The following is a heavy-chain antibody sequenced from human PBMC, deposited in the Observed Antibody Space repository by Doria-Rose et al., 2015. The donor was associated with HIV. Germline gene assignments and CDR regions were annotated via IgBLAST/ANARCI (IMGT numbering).Heavy chain of an antibody. V-gene: IGHV2-26*01. J-gene: IGHJ4*02. Sequence: QVTLKESGPVLVKPTETLTLTCTVSGVSLSSPGMGASWIRQPPGKALGWLANIFSDDERSYKPSLKSRLTISRVNSKSQVVLTMTDMDPVDTATYYCARIKSSRWYHKYYFDFWGQGTLVIVSA. CDR1: GVSLSSPGMG. D-gene: IGHD6-13*01. CDR3: ARIKSSRWYHKYYFDF. CDR2: IFSDDER.